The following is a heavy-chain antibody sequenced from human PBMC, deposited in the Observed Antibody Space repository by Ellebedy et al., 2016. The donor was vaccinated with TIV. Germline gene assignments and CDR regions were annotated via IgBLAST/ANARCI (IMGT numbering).Heavy chain of an antibody. CDR3: ARDPGSGWYFEY. Sequence: PGGSLRLSCAASGFIFKSYWMSWVRQAPGKGLEWVANINQDGREKNCVDSVKGRFTISRDNAKNSLYLQMNSLRAEDTAVYYCARDPGSGWYFEYWGQGTLVTVSS. D-gene: IGHD6-19*01. CDR2: INQDGREK. J-gene: IGHJ4*02. V-gene: IGHV3-7*01. CDR1: GFIFKSYW.